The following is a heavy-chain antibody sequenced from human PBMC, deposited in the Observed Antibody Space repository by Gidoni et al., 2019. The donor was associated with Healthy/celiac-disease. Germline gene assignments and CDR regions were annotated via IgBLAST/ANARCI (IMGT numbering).Heavy chain of an antibody. CDR3: AREPSCSSTSCPHRYYYYYGMDV. Sequence: QVQLVQSGAEVKKPGSSVKVSCKASGGTCSSYAISGVRQAPGQGLEWMGGIIPIFGTANYAQKFQGRVTITADESTSTAYMELSSLRSEDTAVYYCAREPSCSSTSCPHRYYYYYGMDVWGQGTTVTVSS. V-gene: IGHV1-69*01. D-gene: IGHD2-2*01. CDR1: GGTCSSYA. J-gene: IGHJ6*02. CDR2: IIPIFGTA.